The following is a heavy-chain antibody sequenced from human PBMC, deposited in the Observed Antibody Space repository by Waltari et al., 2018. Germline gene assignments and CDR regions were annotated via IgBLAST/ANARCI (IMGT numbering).Heavy chain of an antibody. Sequence: EVQLVESGGGLVQPGGSLRLSCAASGFTFSSYDMSWVRQAPGKGLEWVSAIGGSGGSTYYAASGKGRCTISRDNSKNTLYRQRNSLRAEDTAVYYCAKDQPPAYYYDSSGYYGVAFDIWGQGTMVTVSS. J-gene: IGHJ3*02. V-gene: IGHV3-23*04. D-gene: IGHD3-22*01. CDR1: GFTFSSYD. CDR3: AKDQPPAYYYDSSGYYGVAFDI. CDR2: IGGSGGST.